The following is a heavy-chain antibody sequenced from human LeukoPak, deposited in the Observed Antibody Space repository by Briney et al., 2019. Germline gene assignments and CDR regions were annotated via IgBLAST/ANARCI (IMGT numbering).Heavy chain of an antibody. CDR2: ISSSSSYI. J-gene: IGHJ4*02. Sequence: AGGSLRLSCAASGFTFSSYSMTWVRQAPGKGLEWVSSISSSSSYIYYADSVKGRFTISRDNAKNSLYLQMNSLRAEDTAVYYCAALWFGEFTVDYWGQGTLVTVSS. V-gene: IGHV3-21*01. CDR3: AALWFGEFTVDY. CDR1: GFTFSSYS. D-gene: IGHD3-10*01.